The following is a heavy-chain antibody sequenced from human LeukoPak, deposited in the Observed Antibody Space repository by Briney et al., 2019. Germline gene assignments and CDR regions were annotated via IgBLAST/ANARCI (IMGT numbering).Heavy chain of an antibody. CDR1: GFTFSSYS. CDR3: ARDNSGWYEHLYYYYGMDV. J-gene: IGHJ6*02. Sequence: GGSLRLSCAASGFTFSSYSMNWVRQAPGKGLEWVSSISSSSSYIYYADSVKGRFTISRDNAKNSLYLQMNSLRAEDTAVYYCARDNSGWYEHLYYYYGMDVWGQGTTVTVSS. V-gene: IGHV3-21*01. CDR2: ISSSSSYI. D-gene: IGHD6-19*01.